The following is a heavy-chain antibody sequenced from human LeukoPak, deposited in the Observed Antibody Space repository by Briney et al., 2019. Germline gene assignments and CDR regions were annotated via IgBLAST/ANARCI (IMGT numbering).Heavy chain of an antibody. CDR1: GFTFSSYS. D-gene: IGHD2-2*01. J-gene: IGHJ3*02. V-gene: IGHV3-48*04. Sequence: GGSLGLSCAASGFTFSSYSMNWVRQAPGKGLEWVSYISVSRSTIYYADSVKGRFTISRDNAKNSLYLQMNSLRAEDTAVYYCARAYAQDAFDIWGQGAMVTVSS. CDR3: ARAYAQDAFDI. CDR2: ISVSRSTI.